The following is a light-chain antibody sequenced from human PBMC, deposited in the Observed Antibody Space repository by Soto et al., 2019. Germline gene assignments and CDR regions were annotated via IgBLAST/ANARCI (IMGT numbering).Light chain of an antibody. Sequence: QSALTQPPSASGSPGQSVTISCTGTSSDVGGSKYVSWYQQHPGKAPKLMIFEVNKRPSGVPDRFSASKSGTTASLTVSGLQAEDEADYYCTSYAGITHLVVFGTGTKLTVL. V-gene: IGLV2-8*01. CDR2: EVN. J-gene: IGLJ1*01. CDR1: SSDVGGSKY. CDR3: TSYAGITHLVV.